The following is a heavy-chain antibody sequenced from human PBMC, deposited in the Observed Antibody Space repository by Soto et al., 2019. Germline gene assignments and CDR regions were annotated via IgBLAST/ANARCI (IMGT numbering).Heavy chain of an antibody. CDR1: GFTFSSYG. CDR2: IWYDGSNK. D-gene: IGHD6-19*01. Sequence: QVQLVESGGGVVQPGRSLRLSCAASGFTFSSYGMHWVRQAPGKGLEWVAVIWYDGSNKYYADSVKGRFTISRDNSKNTLYLQMNSLRAEDTAVYYCAREQWLLPKEAFDYWGQGTLVTVSS. CDR3: AREQWLLPKEAFDY. J-gene: IGHJ4*02. V-gene: IGHV3-33*01.